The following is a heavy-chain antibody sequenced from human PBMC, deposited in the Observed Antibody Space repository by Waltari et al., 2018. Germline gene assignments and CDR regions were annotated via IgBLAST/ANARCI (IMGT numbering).Heavy chain of an antibody. Sequence: EVQLVESGGGLVQPGGSLRLSCAASGFTFSSYAMSWVRQAPGKGLELVSDISGSGGSKVSAESVKGRFTISRDNSKNTLYLQMKSLRAEDTAVYYCATDSSGWYRAPFDYWGQGTLVTVSS. CDR2: ISGSGGSK. CDR3: ATDSSGWYRAPFDY. J-gene: IGHJ4*02. CDR1: GFTFSSYA. V-gene: IGHV3-23*04. D-gene: IGHD6-19*01.